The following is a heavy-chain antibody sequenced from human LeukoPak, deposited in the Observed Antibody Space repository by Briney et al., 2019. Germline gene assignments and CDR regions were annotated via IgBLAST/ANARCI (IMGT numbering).Heavy chain of an antibody. CDR1: GYTFSSYG. J-gene: IGHJ6*02. CDR2: ISDYNGNR. CDR3: ARVPSPLPAAMYSYYYYGMDV. V-gene: IGHV1-18*01. Sequence: ASVKVSCKASGYTFSSYGISWVRQAPGQGLEWMGWISDYNGNRNYAQKLQGRVTMTTDTSTSTAYMELRSLRSDDTAVYYCARVPSPLPAAMYSYYYYGMDVWGQGTTVTVSS. D-gene: IGHD2-2*01.